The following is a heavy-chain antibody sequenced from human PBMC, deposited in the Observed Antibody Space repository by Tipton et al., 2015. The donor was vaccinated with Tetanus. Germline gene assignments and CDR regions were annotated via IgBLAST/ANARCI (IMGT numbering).Heavy chain of an antibody. V-gene: IGHV4-4*07. CDR3: ARGSDIVVVPGVTRADWFDP. D-gene: IGHD2-2*01. J-gene: IGHJ5*02. CDR1: GVSISGYY. Sequence: TLSLTCTVSGVSISGYYWSWIRQPAGKGLEWTGRVDRSGTTTYNPSLKGRVTMSLDTSKNQFSLKLTSVTAADTAMYYCARGSDIVVVPGVTRADWFDPWGQGTLVTVSS. CDR2: VDRSGTT.